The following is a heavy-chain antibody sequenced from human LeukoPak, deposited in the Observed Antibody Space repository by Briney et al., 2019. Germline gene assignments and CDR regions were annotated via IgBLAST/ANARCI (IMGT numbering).Heavy chain of an antibody. J-gene: IGHJ1*01. CDR3: TRAPPGRDGYSEY. Sequence: GGSLRLSCSASGFTFSSYAIHWVRQAPGEGLEWVSSISDTSTYIYYADSVEGRFTISRDNAKSSLFLQMNSLRAEDTAVYYCTRAPPGRDGYSEYWGQGTVVTVST. V-gene: IGHV3-21*01. CDR2: ISDTSTYI. CDR1: GFTFSSYA. D-gene: IGHD5-24*01.